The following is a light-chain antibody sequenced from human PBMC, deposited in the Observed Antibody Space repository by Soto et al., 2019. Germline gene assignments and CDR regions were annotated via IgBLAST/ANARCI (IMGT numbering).Light chain of an antibody. CDR1: QSVGSY. CDR3: QQRSTWPLT. CDR2: DAS. V-gene: IGKV3-11*01. J-gene: IGKJ1*01. Sequence: EIVLTQSPATLSLSPGERVTLSCRASQSVGSYFAWYQQKPGQAPRLLIYDASNRATGIPARFSGSGSGTDFTLTISSLESEDFAVYYCQQRSTWPLTFGQGTKVEIK.